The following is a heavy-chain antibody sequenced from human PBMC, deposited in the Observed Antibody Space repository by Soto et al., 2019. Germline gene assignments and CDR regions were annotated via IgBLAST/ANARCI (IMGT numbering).Heavy chain of an antibody. CDR2: INTDGSDT. J-gene: IGHJ4*02. CDR3: ARVDYDSSVSTLDY. D-gene: IGHD3-22*01. Sequence: GKGLVWVSRINTDGSDTSYADSVKGRFTISRYNSKNTLYLQMNSLRVDDTAVYFCARVDYDSSVSTLDYWGQGTPVTVSS. V-gene: IGHV3-74*01.